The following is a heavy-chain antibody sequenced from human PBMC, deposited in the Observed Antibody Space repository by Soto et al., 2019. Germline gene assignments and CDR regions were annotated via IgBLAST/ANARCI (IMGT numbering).Heavy chain of an antibody. CDR3: ARLGAVAGSGAGNSYYYYYMDV. CDR2: IYYSGST. D-gene: IGHD6-19*01. V-gene: IGHV4-39*01. Sequence: SETLSLTCTVSGGSISSSSYYWGWIRQPPGKGLEWIGSIYYSGSTYYNPSLKGRVTISVDTSKTQFSRKLSSVTAADTAVYYCARLGAVAGSGAGNSYYYYYMDVWGKGTTVTVSS. J-gene: IGHJ6*03. CDR1: GGSISSSSYY.